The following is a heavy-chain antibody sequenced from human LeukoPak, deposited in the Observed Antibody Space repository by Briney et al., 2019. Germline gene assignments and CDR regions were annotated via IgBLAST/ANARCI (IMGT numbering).Heavy chain of an antibody. CDR2: MNPNRGNT. CDR3: ARGPGYSSGWSTGMPKGWFDP. V-gene: IGHV1-8*01. D-gene: IGHD6-19*01. J-gene: IGHJ5*02. Sequence: ASVKVSCKTSGYTFTSYDINWVRQATGQGLEWMGWMNPNRGNTGYAQKFQGRVTMTRNTSINTAYMELGSLRSEDTAVYYCARGPGYSSGWSTGMPKGWFDPWGQGNLVTVSS. CDR1: GYTFTSYD.